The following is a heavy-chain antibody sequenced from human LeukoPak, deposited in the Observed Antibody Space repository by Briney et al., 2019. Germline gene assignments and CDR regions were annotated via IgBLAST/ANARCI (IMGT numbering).Heavy chain of an antibody. V-gene: IGHV4-39*07. D-gene: IGHD3-22*01. J-gene: IGHJ3*02. Sequence: PSETLSLTCTVSGGSISSSSYYWGWIRQPPGKGLEWIGSIYYSGSTNYNPSLKSRVTISVDTSKNQFSLKLSSVTAADTAVYYCARDGGYYYDSSGYYEHDAFDIWGQGTMVTVSS. CDR2: IYYSGST. CDR3: ARDGGYYYDSSGYYEHDAFDI. CDR1: GGSISSSSYY.